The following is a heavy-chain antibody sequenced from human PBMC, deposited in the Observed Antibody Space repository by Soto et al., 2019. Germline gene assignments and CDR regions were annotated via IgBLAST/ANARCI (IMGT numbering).Heavy chain of an antibody. J-gene: IGHJ4*02. CDR1: GLTFRSYA. CDR3: AKDFGVMTVVTFDY. D-gene: IGHD3-22*01. CDR2: ISGSGGNT. V-gene: IGHV3-23*01. Sequence: EVQLLEPGGALVKPGGPLSLSCAPSGLTFRSYAMSWFRQAPGKGREWVSGISGSGGNTYYADSVKGRFAISRDNSKNTLYLQMNSLRAEDTAVYYCAKDFGVMTVVTFDYWGQGTLVSVSS.